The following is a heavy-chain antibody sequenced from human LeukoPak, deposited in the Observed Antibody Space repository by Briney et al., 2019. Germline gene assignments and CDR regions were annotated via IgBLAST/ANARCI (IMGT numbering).Heavy chain of an antibody. D-gene: IGHD3-22*01. CDR3: ARYWSYDSSGYYYSVLDI. V-gene: IGHV4-31*03. CDR2: IYYSGST. CDR1: GGSISSGGYY. Sequence: PSQTLSLTCTVSGGSISSGGYYWSWIRQHPGKGLEWIGYIYYSGSTNHNPSLESRVTISVDTSKNQFSLKLSSVTAADTAVYYCARYWSYDSSGYYYSVLDIWGQGTMVTVSS. J-gene: IGHJ3*02.